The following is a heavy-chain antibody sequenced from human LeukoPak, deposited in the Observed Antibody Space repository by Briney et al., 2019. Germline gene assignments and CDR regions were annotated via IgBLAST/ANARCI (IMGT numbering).Heavy chain of an antibody. CDR2: ISAYNGNT. CDR3: ARVAPPPITMVRGAYYYYMDV. V-gene: IGHV1-18*01. CDR1: GYTFTSYG. Sequence: VKVSCKASGYTFTSYGISWVRQAPGQGLEWMGWISAYNGNTNYAQKLQGRVTMTTDTSTSTAYMELRSLRSDDTAVYYCARVAPPPITMVRGAYYYYMDVWGKGTTVTISS. J-gene: IGHJ6*03. D-gene: IGHD3-10*01.